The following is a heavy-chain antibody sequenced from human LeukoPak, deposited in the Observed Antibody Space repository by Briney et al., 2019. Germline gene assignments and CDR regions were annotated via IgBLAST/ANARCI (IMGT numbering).Heavy chain of an antibody. J-gene: IGHJ4*02. CDR3: ARGPTVGHFDY. Sequence: SVKVSCKASDYTFTNYYMHWVRQAPGQGLEWMGWINPNSGAPNYAQTFQGRVTMTRDTSISIAYMELTRLIYDDTAVYYCARGPTVGHFDYWAREPWSPSPQ. V-gene: IGHV1-2*02. CDR1: DYTFTNYY. D-gene: IGHD4-11*01. CDR2: INPNSGAP.